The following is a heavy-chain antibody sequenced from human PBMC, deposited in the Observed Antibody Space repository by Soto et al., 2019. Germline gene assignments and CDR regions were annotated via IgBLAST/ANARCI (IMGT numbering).Heavy chain of an antibody. CDR1: GYSISSSNW. CDR3: AKKFRETDWYFAF. D-gene: IGHD2-21*02. Sequence: TATVSLTCDVSGYSISSSNWWGWIRQPPGKGLEWIGYIYYSGSTYYNPSLKSRVAMSVDTSKNQFSLKLSSVTAVDTAVYYCAKKFRETDWYFAFWGRGTLVPVTS. V-gene: IGHV4-28*01. J-gene: IGHJ2*01. CDR2: IYYSGST.